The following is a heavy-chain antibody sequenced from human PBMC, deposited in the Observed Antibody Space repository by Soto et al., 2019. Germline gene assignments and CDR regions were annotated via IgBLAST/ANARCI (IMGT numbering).Heavy chain of an antibody. CDR2: ISAYNGNT. J-gene: IGHJ5*02. CDR3: ARGLPLWGQQLSLGWFDP. D-gene: IGHD6-13*01. Sequence: VASVKVSCKASGYTFTSYGISWVRQAPGQGLEWMGWISAYNGNTNYAQKLQGRVTMTTDTSTSTAYMELRSLRSDDTAVYYCARGLPLWGQQLSLGWFDPWGQGTLVTVS. CDR1: GYTFTSYG. V-gene: IGHV1-18*04.